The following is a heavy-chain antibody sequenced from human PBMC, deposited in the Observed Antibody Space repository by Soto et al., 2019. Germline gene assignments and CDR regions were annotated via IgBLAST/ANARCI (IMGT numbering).Heavy chain of an antibody. V-gene: IGHV3-43*01. J-gene: IGHJ6*02. D-gene: IGHD2-2*01. CDR2: ISWDGGST. Sequence: PGGSLRLSCAASGFTFSSYAMHWVRQAPGKGLEWVSLISWDGGSTYYADSVKGRFTISRDNSKNSLYLQMNSLRTEDTALYYCAKEGYCSSTSCYDGPSGHYYGMDVWGQGTTVTVSS. CDR3: AKEGYCSSTSCYDGPSGHYYGMDV. CDR1: GFTFSSYA.